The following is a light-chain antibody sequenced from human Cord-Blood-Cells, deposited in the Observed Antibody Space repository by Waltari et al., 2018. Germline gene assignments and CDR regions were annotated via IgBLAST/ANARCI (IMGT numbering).Light chain of an antibody. V-gene: IGKV4-1*01. CDR3: QQYYSTPYS. CDR2: WAS. J-gene: IGKJ2*03. CDR1: QSVLYSSNNKNY. Sequence: DIVMTQSPDSLAVSLGERATINCKSSQSVLYSSNNKNYLAWYQQKLGQPPKLLIYWASTRESGVPDRFSGSVSGTDFSLTISSLQSEDGAVYYCQQYYSTPYSFGQGNKLEIK.